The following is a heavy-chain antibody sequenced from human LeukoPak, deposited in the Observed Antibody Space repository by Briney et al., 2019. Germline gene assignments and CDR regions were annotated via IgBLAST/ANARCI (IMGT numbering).Heavy chain of an antibody. CDR3: ARDLSGSADY. J-gene: IGHJ4*02. CDR2: IYSGGST. CDR1: GFTVSSNY. Sequence: GGSLRLSCAASGFTVSSNYMSWVRPAPGKGLEWVSVIYSGGSTYYADSVKGRFTISRDNSKNTLYLQMNSLRAEDTAVYYCARDLSGSADYWGQGTLVTVSS. V-gene: IGHV3-66*01. D-gene: IGHD1-26*01.